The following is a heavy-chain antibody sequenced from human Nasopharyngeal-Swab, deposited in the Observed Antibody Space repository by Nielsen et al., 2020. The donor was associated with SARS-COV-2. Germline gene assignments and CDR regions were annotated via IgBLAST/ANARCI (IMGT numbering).Heavy chain of an antibody. CDR3: ARRLYSSSSSWFDP. J-gene: IGHJ5*02. CDR1: GFTFSSFR. Sequence: GESLKISCAASGFTFSSFRMHWVRQAPGKGLVWVSRINSDGSSTSYADSVKGRFTISRDNARNTLYLQMNSLRAEDTAVYYCARRLYSSSSSWFDPWGQGTLVTVSS. CDR2: INSDGSST. D-gene: IGHD6-6*01. V-gene: IGHV3-74*01.